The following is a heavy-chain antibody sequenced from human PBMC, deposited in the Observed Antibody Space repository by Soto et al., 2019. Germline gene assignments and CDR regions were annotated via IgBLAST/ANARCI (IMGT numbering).Heavy chain of an antibody. CDR1: GGSISSGGYS. D-gene: IGHD4-17*01. V-gene: IGHV4-30-2*01. Sequence: QLRLQESGSGLVKPSQTLSLTCAVSGGSISSGGYSWSWIRQPPGKGLEWIGYIYHSGSTYYNPSLKSRVTISVDGSKNQFSLKLSSVTAADTAVYYCARSMTTVTTNDYWGQGSLVTVSS. J-gene: IGHJ4*02. CDR3: ARSMTTVTTNDY. CDR2: IYHSGST.